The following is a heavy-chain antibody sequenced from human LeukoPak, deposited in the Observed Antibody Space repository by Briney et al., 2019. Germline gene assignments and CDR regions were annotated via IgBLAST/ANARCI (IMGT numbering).Heavy chain of an antibody. CDR3: ARGGDGDILTGLVFDY. V-gene: IGHV1-18*01. CDR1: GYRFTSYG. Sequence: ASVKVSCKASGYRFTSYGISWVRQAPGQGLEWMGWISAYNGNTNYAQKLQGRVTTTTDTSTSTAYMELRSLRSDDTAVYYCARGGDGDILTGLVFDYWGQGTLVTVSS. D-gene: IGHD3-9*01. CDR2: ISAYNGNT. J-gene: IGHJ4*02.